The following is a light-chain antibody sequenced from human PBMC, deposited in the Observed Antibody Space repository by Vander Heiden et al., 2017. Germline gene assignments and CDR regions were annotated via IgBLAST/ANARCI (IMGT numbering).Light chain of an antibody. CDR3: HHYGASPYT. CDR2: GVS. J-gene: IGKJ2*01. V-gene: IGKV3-20*01. Sequence: EMLLTHSPGTLSLSPGERATLACRASQHVSDNQLAWYQQKPGQAPRLLMYGVSNRATGIPDRFSGSGSGTDFTLIISRLEPEDFAVYFCHHYGASPYTFGQGTKLEIK. CDR1: QHVSDNQ.